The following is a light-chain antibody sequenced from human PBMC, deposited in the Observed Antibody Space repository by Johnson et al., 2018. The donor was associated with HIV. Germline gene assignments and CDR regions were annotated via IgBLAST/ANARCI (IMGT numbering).Light chain of an antibody. CDR2: RNN. CDR3: AAWDDSLNAYV. Sequence: QYVLTQPPSASGTPGQRVTISCSGSSSNIGSNTVNWYQQLPGTAPKLLIYRNNQRPSGVPDRFSGSKSGTSASLAISGLQAEDEADYYCAAWDDSLNAYVFGTGTKVTVL. J-gene: IGLJ1*01. CDR1: SSNIGSNT. V-gene: IGLV1-44*01.